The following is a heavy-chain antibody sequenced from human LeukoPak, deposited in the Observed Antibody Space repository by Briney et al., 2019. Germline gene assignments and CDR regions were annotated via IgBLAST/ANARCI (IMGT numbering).Heavy chain of an antibody. V-gene: IGHV1-2*02. CDR2: INPNSGGT. D-gene: IGHD4-17*01. CDR1: GYTFTGYY. Sequence: ASVKVSCKASGYTFTGYYMHWVRQAPGQGLEWMGWINPNSGGTNYAQTFQGGVTMTRDTSISTAYMELRRLRSDDTAVYYCARAESPAAFTYDYGAPSAGDWFDRWGQGTLVTVSS. J-gene: IGHJ5*02. CDR3: ARAESPAAFTYDYGAPSAGDWFDR.